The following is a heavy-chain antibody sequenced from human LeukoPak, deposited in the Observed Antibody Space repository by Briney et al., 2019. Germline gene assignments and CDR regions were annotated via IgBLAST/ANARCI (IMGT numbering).Heavy chain of an antibody. CDR3: ARDRVTMVRGGTY. J-gene: IGHJ4*02. CDR1: GFTFSSYS. D-gene: IGHD3-10*01. V-gene: IGHV3-48*01. Sequence: GGSLRLSCAASGFTFSSYSMNWVRQAPGKGLEWVSYISSSSSTIYYADSVKGRFTISRDNAKNSLYLQMNSPRAEDTAVYYCARDRVTMVRGGTYWGQGTLVTVSS. CDR2: ISSSSSTI.